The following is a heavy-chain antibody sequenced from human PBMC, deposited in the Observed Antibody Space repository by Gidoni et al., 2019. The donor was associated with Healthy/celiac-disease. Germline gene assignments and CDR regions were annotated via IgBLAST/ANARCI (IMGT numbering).Heavy chain of an antibody. D-gene: IGHD3-10*01. J-gene: IGHJ4*02. CDR2: MNPNSGNT. V-gene: IGHV1-8*01. CDR3: ARGNMVRGVMYY. Sequence: QVQLVQSGAEVKTPGASVKVSCQASGYTFTSYDINWVRQATGQGLEWMGWMNPNSGNTGYAQKFQGRVTMTRNTSISTAYMELSSLRSEDTAVYYCARGNMVRGVMYYWGQGTLVTVSS. CDR1: GYTFTSYD.